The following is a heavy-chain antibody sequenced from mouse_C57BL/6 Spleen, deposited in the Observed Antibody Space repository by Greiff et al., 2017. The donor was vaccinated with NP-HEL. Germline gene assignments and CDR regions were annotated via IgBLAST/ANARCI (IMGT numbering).Heavy chain of an antibody. D-gene: IGHD4-1*01. V-gene: IGHV1-82*01. J-gene: IGHJ2*01. CDR3: ARSVNWDIDY. Sequence: VKLQESGPELVKPGASVKISCKASGYAFSSSWMNWVKQRPGKGLEWIGRIYPGDGDTNYNGKFKGKATLTADESSSTAYMQLSSLTSEDSAVYFCARSVNWDIDYWGQGTTLTVSS. CDR2: IYPGDGDT. CDR1: GYAFSSSW.